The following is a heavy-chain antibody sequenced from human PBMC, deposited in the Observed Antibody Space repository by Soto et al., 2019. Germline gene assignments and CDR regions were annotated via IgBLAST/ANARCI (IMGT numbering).Heavy chain of an antibody. V-gene: IGHV1-69*01. Sequence: SVKVSCQASGGTFSSYAISWVRQAPVQGLEWMGGIIPIFGTANYAQKFQGRVTITADESTSTAYMELSSLRSEDTAVYYCARICVLPWFGELFMDNWFDPWGQGTLVTVSS. D-gene: IGHD3-10*01. CDR1: GGTFSSYA. CDR2: IIPIFGTA. CDR3: ARICVLPWFGELFMDNWFDP. J-gene: IGHJ5*02.